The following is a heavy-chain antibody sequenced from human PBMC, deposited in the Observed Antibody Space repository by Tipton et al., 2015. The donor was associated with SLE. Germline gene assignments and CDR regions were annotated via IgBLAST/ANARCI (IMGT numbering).Heavy chain of an antibody. D-gene: IGHD6-13*01. J-gene: IGHJ3*02. CDR3: ARDRSSSWGGNAFDI. V-gene: IGHV4-59*12. CDR1: GGSISSYY. CDR2: IYYSGST. Sequence: TLSLTCTVSGGSISSYYWSWIRQPPGKGLEWIGYIYYSGSTNFNPSLKSRITISVDTSKNQFSLRQNSVTAADTAVYYCARDRSSSWGGNAFDIWGQGTMLTFSS.